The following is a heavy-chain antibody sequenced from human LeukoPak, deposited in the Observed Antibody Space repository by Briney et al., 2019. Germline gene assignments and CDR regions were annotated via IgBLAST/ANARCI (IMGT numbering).Heavy chain of an antibody. Sequence: PSETLSLTCAVYGGSFSGYYWSWIRQPPGKGLEWIGEINHSGSTNYNPSLKSRVTISVDTSKNQFSLKLSSVTAADTAVYYCARIRGCSGGSCYYYYYMDVWGKGTTVTVSS. CDR2: INHSGST. D-gene: IGHD2-15*01. V-gene: IGHV4-34*01. CDR1: GGSFSGYY. CDR3: ARIRGCSGGSCYYYYYMDV. J-gene: IGHJ6*03.